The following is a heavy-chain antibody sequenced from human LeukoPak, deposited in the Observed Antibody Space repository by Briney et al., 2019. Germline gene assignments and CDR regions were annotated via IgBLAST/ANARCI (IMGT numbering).Heavy chain of an antibody. CDR2: IYYSGST. CDR3: ASSAYVWGSYRLEPDAFDI. V-gene: IGHV4-59*08. Sequence: SETLSLTCTVSGGSISSYYWSWIRQPPGKGLEWIGYIYYSGSTNYNPSLKSRVTISVDTSKNQFSLKLSSVTAADTAVYYCASSAYVWGSYRLEPDAFDIWGQGTMVTVSS. CDR1: GGSISSYY. J-gene: IGHJ3*02. D-gene: IGHD3-16*02.